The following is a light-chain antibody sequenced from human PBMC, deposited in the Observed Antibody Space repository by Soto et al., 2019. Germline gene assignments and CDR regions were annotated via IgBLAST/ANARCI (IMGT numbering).Light chain of an antibody. V-gene: IGKV3-15*01. CDR3: QQSDKWPPT. J-gene: IGKJ1*01. CDR1: QSVSSN. CDR2: GAS. Sequence: EIVMTQSPATLSVSPGERATLSCRASQSVSSNLAWYQQKAGQAPRLLMYGASTRAIGIPGRFSGSGSGTEFTRIISSLQSEDFAVYYCQQSDKWPPTFGQGPKVETK.